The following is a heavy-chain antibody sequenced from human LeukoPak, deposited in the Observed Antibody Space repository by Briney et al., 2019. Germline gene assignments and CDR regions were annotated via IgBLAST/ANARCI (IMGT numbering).Heavy chain of an antibody. CDR1: GGSISSYY. Sequence: SETLSLTCTVSGGSISSYYWSWIRQPPGKGLEWIGYIYYSGSTNYNPSLKSRVTISVDKSKNQFSLKLSSVTAADTAVYYCARDPLGLNNYYDSSGYYSWGQGTLVTVSS. CDR2: IYYSGST. V-gene: IGHV4-59*12. J-gene: IGHJ4*02. CDR3: ARDPLGLNNYYDSSGYYS. D-gene: IGHD3-22*01.